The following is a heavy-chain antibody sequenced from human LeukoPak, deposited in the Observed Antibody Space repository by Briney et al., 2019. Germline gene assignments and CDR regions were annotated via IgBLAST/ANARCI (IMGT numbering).Heavy chain of an antibody. CDR3: ARGVPPHLFFDY. CDR2: IYHSGST. Sequence: SQTLSLTCSVSGGSISSGGYSWSWIRQQPGKGLEWIGYIYHSGSTYYNPSLRSRVTISVDRSNNQFSLKLSSVTAADTAVYYCARGVPPHLFFDYWGQGTLVTVSS. J-gene: IGHJ4*02. V-gene: IGHV4-30-2*01. CDR1: GGSISSGGYS. D-gene: IGHD6-6*01.